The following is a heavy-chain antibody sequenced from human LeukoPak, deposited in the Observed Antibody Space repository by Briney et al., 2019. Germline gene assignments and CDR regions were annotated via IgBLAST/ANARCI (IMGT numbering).Heavy chain of an antibody. CDR3: AKDGCGGDCSWYFDL. J-gene: IGHJ2*01. V-gene: IGHV3-23*01. CDR2: IHGSGGNT. Sequence: GGSLRLSCAASGFTFSSYAMSWVRQAPGKGLEWVSSIHGSGGNTYCADSVKGRFTISRDNSKNTLFLQMNSLRAEDTAVYYCAKDGCGGDCSWYFDLWGRGTLVTVSS. CDR1: GFTFSSYA. D-gene: IGHD2-21*02.